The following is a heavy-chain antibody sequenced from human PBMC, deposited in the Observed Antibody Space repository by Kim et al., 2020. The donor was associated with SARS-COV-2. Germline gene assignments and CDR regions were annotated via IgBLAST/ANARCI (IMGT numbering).Heavy chain of an antibody. V-gene: IGHV1-18*04. CDR1: GYTFTSYG. CDR2: ISANNGDT. J-gene: IGHJ4*02. D-gene: IGHD1-20*01. Sequence: ASVKVSCKASGYTFTSYGISWVRQAPGQGFEWMGWISANNGDTNYAQKLQGRITVTTDTSTSTAYMELRSLRSDDTAVYYCARDYNWNVDFWGQGTLVTVSS. CDR3: ARDYNWNVDF.